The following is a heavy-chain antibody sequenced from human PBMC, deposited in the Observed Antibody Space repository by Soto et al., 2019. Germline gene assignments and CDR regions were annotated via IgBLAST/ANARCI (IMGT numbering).Heavy chain of an antibody. Sequence: GRSLRLSCAASGFTFSSYSMNWVRQAPGKGLEWVSYISSSSSTIYYADSVKGRFTISRDNAKNSLYLQMNSLRDEDTAVYYCARRQGRGLGDLELYYYYYGMDVWGQGTTVTVSS. V-gene: IGHV3-48*02. CDR2: ISSSSSTI. CDR3: ARRQGRGLGDLELYYYYYGMDV. J-gene: IGHJ6*02. D-gene: IGHD2-21*02. CDR1: GFTFSSYS.